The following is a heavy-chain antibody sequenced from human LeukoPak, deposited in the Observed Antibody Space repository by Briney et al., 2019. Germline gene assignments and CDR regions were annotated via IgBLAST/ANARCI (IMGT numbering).Heavy chain of an antibody. J-gene: IGHJ4*02. V-gene: IGHV3-23*01. CDR3: AQDAREKDFWSGYKNY. D-gene: IGHD3-3*01. Sequence: GGSLRLSCGASGFTFSNYAINWVRQAPGKGPEWVSAISASGGGTYYADSVKGRFTISRDNSKNTLYLQMNSLRAEDTAVYYCAQDAREKDFWSGYKNYWGQGTLVTVSS. CDR2: ISASGGGT. CDR1: GFTFSNYA.